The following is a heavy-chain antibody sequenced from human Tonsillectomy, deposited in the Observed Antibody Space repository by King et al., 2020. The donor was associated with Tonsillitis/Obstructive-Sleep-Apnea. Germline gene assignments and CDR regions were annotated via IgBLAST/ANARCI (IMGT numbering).Heavy chain of an antibody. CDR1: GGSFSGYY. J-gene: IGHJ6*03. CDR2: INHSGST. V-gene: IGHV4-34*01. Sequence: VQLQQWGAGLLKPSETLSLTCAVYGGSFSGYYWSWIRQPPGKGLEWIGEINHSGSTNYNPSLKSRVTISVDTSKNHFSLKLSSVTAADTAVYYCASLYCSSTSCYDYYYYYMDVWGKGTTVTVSS. CDR3: ASLYCSSTSCYDYYYYYMDV. D-gene: IGHD2-2*01.